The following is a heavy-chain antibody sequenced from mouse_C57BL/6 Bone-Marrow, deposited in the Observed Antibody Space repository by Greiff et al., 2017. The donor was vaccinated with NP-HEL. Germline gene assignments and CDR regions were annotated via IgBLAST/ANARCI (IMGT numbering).Heavy chain of an antibody. D-gene: IGHD3-3*01. Sequence: QVQLQQPGAELVKPGASVKLSCKASGYTFTSYWMQWVKQRPGQGLEWIGEIDPSDSYTNYNQKFKGKATLTVDTSSSTAYRQLSSLTSADSAVYYCARRRDWHWYFDVWGTGTTVTVSS. CDR3: ARRRDWHWYFDV. J-gene: IGHJ1*03. CDR1: GYTFTSYW. CDR2: IDPSDSYT. V-gene: IGHV1-50*01.